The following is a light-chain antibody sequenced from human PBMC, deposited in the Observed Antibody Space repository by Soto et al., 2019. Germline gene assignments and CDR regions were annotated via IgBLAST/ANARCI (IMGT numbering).Light chain of an antibody. V-gene: IGKV2D-29*01. Sequence: DVVMTQTPLSLSVTPGQPASMSCKSSQSLMSGDGRTYFYWYLQRPGQPPHLVMAEVSNRLSGVPDRFSGSGSETHFTLEISQLEAEDAGIYYCMQAGQLPLTCGGGTEVEI. CDR2: EVS. CDR3: MQAGQLPLT. CDR1: QSLMSGDGRTY. J-gene: IGKJ4*02.